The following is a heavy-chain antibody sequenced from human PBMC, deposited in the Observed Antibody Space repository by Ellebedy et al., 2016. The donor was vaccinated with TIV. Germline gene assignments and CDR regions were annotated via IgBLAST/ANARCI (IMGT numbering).Heavy chain of an antibody. V-gene: IGHV5-51*01. Sequence: GESLKISCKGSGYSFTSYWIGWVRQMPGKGLEWMGIIYPGDSDTRYSPSFQGQVTISADKSISTAYLQWSSLKASDTAMYYCERLSCYDSSGYYYYFDYWGLGTLVTVSS. CDR2: IYPGDSDT. J-gene: IGHJ4*02. D-gene: IGHD3-22*01. CDR3: ERLSCYDSSGYYYYFDY. CDR1: GYSFTSYW.